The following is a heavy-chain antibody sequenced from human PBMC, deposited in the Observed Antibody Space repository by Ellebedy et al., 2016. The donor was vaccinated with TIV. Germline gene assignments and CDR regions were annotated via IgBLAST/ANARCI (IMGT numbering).Heavy chain of an antibody. D-gene: IGHD6-19*01. J-gene: IGHJ4*02. CDR3: ARENRGSGPVDY. CDR2: IRVSAGTT. Sequence: GGSLRLXXAASGFTSNNYALGWVRQAPGKGLEWVSGIRVSAGTTYYADSVKGRFTISRDNSKNTLYLQMNSLRAEDTAVYYCARENRGSGPVDYWGQGTLVTVSS. V-gene: IGHV3-23*01. CDR1: GFTSNNYA.